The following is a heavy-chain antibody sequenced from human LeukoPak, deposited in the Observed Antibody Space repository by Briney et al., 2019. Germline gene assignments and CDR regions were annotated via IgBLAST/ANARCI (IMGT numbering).Heavy chain of an antibody. V-gene: IGHV3-74*01. D-gene: IGHD1-26*01. CDR2: INSDGSHT. CDR3: ASHPTFVGGATESIDY. J-gene: IGHJ4*02. CDR1: EFTFNNYW. Sequence: GGSLRLSCAASEFTFNNYWMHWVRQAPGKGLVWVSRINSDGSHTDYADSVKGRFTISRDNAKNTLYLQMNSLRAEDTAVYYCASHPTFVGGATESIDYWGQGTLVTVSS.